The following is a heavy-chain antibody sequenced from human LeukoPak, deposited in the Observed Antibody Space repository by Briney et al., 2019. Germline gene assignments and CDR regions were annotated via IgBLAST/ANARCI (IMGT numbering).Heavy chain of an antibody. CDR1: GFTFSNSA. D-gene: IGHD1-14*01. V-gene: IGHV3-30*04. CDR2: IAYDGSNK. J-gene: IGHJ4*02. Sequence: AGGSLRLSCAASGFTFSNSAMHWVRQAPGKGLEWVAVIAYDGSNKYYADSVKGRFTISRDNSKNMLYLQMNSLRGEDTAVYYCTRDRSRAEDDWGQGTLVTVSS. CDR3: TRDRSRAEDD.